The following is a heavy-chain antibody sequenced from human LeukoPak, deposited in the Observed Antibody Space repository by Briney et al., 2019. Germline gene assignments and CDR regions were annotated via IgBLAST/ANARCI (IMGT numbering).Heavy chain of an antibody. CDR1: GFTFSDYY. CDR3: ARHSSGWSFDY. D-gene: IGHD3-22*01. CDR2: IISSGTTI. J-gene: IGHJ4*02. Sequence: GGSLRLSXAASGFTFSDYYMSWIRQAPGKGLEWLSYIISSGTTIYYADSVKGRFTVSRDNAKNSLHLQMNSLRAEDTAVYYCARHSSGWSFDYWGQGTLVTVSS. V-gene: IGHV3-11*04.